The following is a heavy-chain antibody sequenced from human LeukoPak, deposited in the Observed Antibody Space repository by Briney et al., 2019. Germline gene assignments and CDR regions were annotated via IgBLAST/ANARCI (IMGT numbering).Heavy chain of an antibody. J-gene: IGHJ4*02. Sequence: GESLKISCKASGYSFTNYWIGWVRQMPGKGLEWMGITYLGDSDTKYSPSFQGQVTISADKSINTAYLQWSSLRASDTTMYYCARQGTIVAGTLGTTFDYWGQGTLLTVSS. CDR3: ARQGTIVAGTLGTTFDY. CDR1: GYSFTNYW. D-gene: IGHD5-12*01. V-gene: IGHV5-51*01. CDR2: TYLGDSDT.